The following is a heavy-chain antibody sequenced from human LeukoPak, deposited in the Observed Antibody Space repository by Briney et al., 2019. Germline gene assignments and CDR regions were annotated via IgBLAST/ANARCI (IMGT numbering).Heavy chain of an antibody. J-gene: IGHJ6*03. V-gene: IGHV4-59*01. CDR2: IYDSGST. D-gene: IGHD2-8*01. CDR1: GGSINNYY. Sequence: SETLSLTCAVSGGSINNYYWSWIRQPPGKGLEWIGYIYDSGSTNYNPSLKSRVTTSLDTSKNQVSLELSSVTAADTAVYYCARDGGGYCTNGVCYFYYYYYMDVWGKGTTVTVSS. CDR3: ARDGGGYCTNGVCYFYYYYYMDV.